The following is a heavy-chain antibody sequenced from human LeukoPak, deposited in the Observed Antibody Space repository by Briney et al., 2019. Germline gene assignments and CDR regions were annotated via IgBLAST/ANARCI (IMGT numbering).Heavy chain of an antibody. CDR1: GGSISSYY. CDR3: ARVTYSSSWPIYYYYGMDV. D-gene: IGHD6-13*01. CDR2: IYYSGGT. J-gene: IGHJ6*04. Sequence: SETLSLTCTVSGGSISSYYWSWIRQPPGKGLEWIGYIYYSGGTNYNPSPKSRVTISVDTSKNQFSLKLSSVTAADTAVYYCARVTYSSSWPIYYYYGMDVWGKGTTVTVSS. V-gene: IGHV4-59*01.